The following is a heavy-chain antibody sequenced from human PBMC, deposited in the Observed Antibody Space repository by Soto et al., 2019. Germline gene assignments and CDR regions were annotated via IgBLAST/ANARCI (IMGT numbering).Heavy chain of an antibody. CDR2: IFTRSSQI. CDR1: GFAFSSFN. D-gene: IGHD1-26*01. CDR3: ARDLLAGQQLVIPWFHP. J-gene: IGHJ5*02. V-gene: IGHV3-21*01. Sequence: GGSLRLSCTASGFAFSSFNMNWVRQAPGKGLEWVSSIFTRSSQIYYADSVKGRFTISRDDAKNSLFLQMNSLSVENTAVYYCARDLLAGQQLVIPWFHPWGQGTLVTVSS.